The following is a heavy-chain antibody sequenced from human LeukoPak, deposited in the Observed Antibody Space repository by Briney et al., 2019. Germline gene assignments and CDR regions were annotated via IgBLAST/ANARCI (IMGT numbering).Heavy chain of an antibody. CDR2: ISYDGSNK. CDR3: AKDGEDIVVVPAAIKGYYYGMDV. V-gene: IGHV3-30-3*01. D-gene: IGHD2-2*02. CDR1: GFTFSSSA. Sequence: GGSLRLSCAASGFTFSSSAMHWVRQAPGQGLEWVAVISYDGSNKYYADSVKGRFTSSRDNSKNTLYLQMSSLRAEDTAVYYCAKDGEDIVVVPAAIKGYYYGMDVWGQGTTVTVSS. J-gene: IGHJ6*02.